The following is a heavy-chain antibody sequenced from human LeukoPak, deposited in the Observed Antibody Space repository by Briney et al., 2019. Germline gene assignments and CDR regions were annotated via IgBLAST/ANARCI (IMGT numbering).Heavy chain of an antibody. V-gene: IGHV3-23*01. D-gene: IGHD6-13*01. CDR2: ISGSGGST. Sequence: PGGSLRLSCAASANTFSTHAMSWGRQAPGKGLEWVSAISGSGGSTYYADSVKGRFTISRDNSKNTLYLQMNSPRAEVTAVSYCAKEYGYSSSCFDYWGQGTLVTVSS. CDR3: AKEYGYSSSCFDY. CDR1: ANTFSTHA. J-gene: IGHJ4*02.